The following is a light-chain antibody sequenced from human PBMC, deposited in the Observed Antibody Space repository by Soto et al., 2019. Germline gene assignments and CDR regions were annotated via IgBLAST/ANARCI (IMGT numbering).Light chain of an antibody. CDR3: QQYGSSPGT. V-gene: IGKV3-20*01. Sequence: EILLTQSPGTPSLSPRERSTPSCRASQSVSSSYLAWYQQKPGQAPRLLIYGASSRATGIPDRFSGSGSGTDFTLTISRLEPEDFAVYYCQQYGSSPGTFGQGTKVDIK. CDR1: QSVSSSY. J-gene: IGKJ1*01. CDR2: GAS.